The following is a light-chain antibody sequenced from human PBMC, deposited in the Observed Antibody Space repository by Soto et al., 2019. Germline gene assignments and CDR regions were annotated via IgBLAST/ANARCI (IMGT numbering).Light chain of an antibody. Sequence: QSVLTQPPSVPAAPGQEVTISGSGSRSNIGINSVSWYQQLPGTAPKLLISDNNERPSGIPDRFSGSKSGTSATLGITGLQSGDEADYYCGTWDSSLSVGVFGTGTKLTVL. V-gene: IGLV1-51*01. J-gene: IGLJ1*01. CDR1: RSNIGINS. CDR2: DNN. CDR3: GTWDSSLSVGV.